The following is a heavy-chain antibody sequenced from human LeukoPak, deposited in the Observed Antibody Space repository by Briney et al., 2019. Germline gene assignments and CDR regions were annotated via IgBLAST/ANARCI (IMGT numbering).Heavy chain of an antibody. V-gene: IGHV3-7*01. CDR3: AKLLGTVTTYDY. J-gene: IGHJ4*02. CDR1: GFTFSYNW. Sequence: GGSLRLSCRASGFTFSYNWMSWVRQAPGKGLEWVASIRPDGSEEYDMDAVKGRFTISRDNAKNSLYLQMNSLRAEDTALYYCAKLLGTVTTYDYWGQGTLVTVSS. CDR2: IRPDGSEE. D-gene: IGHD1-7*01.